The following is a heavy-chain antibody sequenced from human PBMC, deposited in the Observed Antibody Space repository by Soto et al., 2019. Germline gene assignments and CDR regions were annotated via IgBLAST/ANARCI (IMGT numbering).Heavy chain of an antibody. Sequence: GGSLRLSCAASGFTFSSYSMNWVRQAPGKGLEWVSSISSSSSYIYYADSVKGRFTISRDNAKNSLYLQMNSLRAEDTAVYYCARGAMVAATQSYWFDPWGQGTLVTVSS. D-gene: IGHD2-15*01. CDR1: GFTFSSYS. J-gene: IGHJ5*02. V-gene: IGHV3-21*01. CDR2: ISSSSSYI. CDR3: ARGAMVAATQSYWFDP.